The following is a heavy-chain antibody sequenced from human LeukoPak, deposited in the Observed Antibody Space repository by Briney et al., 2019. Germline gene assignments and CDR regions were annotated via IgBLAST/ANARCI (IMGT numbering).Heavy chain of an antibody. D-gene: IGHD5-18*01. CDR1: GFTFSSYS. Sequence: GGSLRLSCAASGFTFSSYSMNWVRQAPGKGLEWVSSISSSSSYIYYADSVKGRFTISRDNSKNTLYLQMNSLRAEDTAVYYCARDGLGPLLQVDTATLVLDYLGHGTLGTGSS. V-gene: IGHV3-21*01. CDR2: ISSSSSYI. J-gene: IGHJ4*01. CDR3: ARDGLGPLLQVDTATLVLDY.